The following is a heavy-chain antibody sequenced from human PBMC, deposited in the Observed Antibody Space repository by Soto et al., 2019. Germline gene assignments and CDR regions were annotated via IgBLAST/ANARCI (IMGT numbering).Heavy chain of an antibody. D-gene: IGHD6-13*01. J-gene: IGHJ6*02. CDR2: ISYDGSNK. Sequence: GGSLRLSCAASGFTFSSYGMHWVRQAPGKGLEWVAVISYDGSNKYYADSVKGRFTISRDNSKNTLYLQMNSLRAEDTAVYYCAKALATGVYYYGMDVWGQGTTVTVSS. CDR1: GFTFSSYG. CDR3: AKALATGVYYYGMDV. V-gene: IGHV3-30*18.